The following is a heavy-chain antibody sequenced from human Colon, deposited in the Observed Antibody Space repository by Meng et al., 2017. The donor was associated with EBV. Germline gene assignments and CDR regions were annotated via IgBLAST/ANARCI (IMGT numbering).Heavy chain of an antibody. D-gene: IGHD6-19*01. CDR3: ARVSSGWDYFDY. Sequence: LQVQESGPGLVKPSETLSLTCTVSGGSISSSNSYWGWIRQPPGKGLEWIGTIYYSGSTFYNPSLKRRVIISIDTSKNQFSLNLRSVTAADTAVYYCARVSSGWDYFDYWGQGTLVTVSS. J-gene: IGHJ4*02. CDR2: IYYSGST. CDR1: GGSISSSNSY. V-gene: IGHV4-39*07.